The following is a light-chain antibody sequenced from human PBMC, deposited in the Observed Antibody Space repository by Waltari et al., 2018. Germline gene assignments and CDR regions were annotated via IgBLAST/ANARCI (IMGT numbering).Light chain of an antibody. Sequence: DIQMTQSPSSVSASVGDRVTFTCRASQGISSRLAWYQQKPGKAPKLLIYDASSLHSGVPSRFSGSGSGTEFTLTISSLQPEDFATYYCQQVDSFPRTFGQGTKVEVK. CDR3: QQVDSFPRT. J-gene: IGKJ1*01. CDR1: QGISSR. CDR2: DAS. V-gene: IGKV1-12*01.